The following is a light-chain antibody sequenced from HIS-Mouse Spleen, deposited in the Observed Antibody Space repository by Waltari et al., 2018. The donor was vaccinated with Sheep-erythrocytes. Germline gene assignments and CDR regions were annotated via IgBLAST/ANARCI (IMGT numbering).Light chain of an antibody. V-gene: IGLV2-8*01. CDR1: SSDVGGYNY. Sequence: QSALTQPPSASGSPGQSVTISCTGTSSDVGGYNYVSWYQQHPGNAPKLMIYEVSKRPSGVPDRFSGSKSGNTAALTVSGLQAEDEADYDCSSYAGSNNWVFGGGTKLTVL. J-gene: IGLJ3*02. CDR2: EVS. CDR3: SSYAGSNNWV.